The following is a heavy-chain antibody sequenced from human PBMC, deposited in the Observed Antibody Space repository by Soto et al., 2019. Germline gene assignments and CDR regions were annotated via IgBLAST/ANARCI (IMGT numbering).Heavy chain of an antibody. CDR2: ISYDGSNK. Sequence: PGGSLRLSCAASGFTFSSYAMHWVRQAPGKGLEWAAVISYDGSNKYYADSVKGRFTISRDNSKNTLYLQMNSLRAEDTAVYYCASPTYYYDSSGYRLFDYWGQGTLVTVAS. J-gene: IGHJ4*02. CDR1: GFTFSSYA. D-gene: IGHD3-22*01. CDR3: ASPTYYYDSSGYRLFDY. V-gene: IGHV3-30-3*01.